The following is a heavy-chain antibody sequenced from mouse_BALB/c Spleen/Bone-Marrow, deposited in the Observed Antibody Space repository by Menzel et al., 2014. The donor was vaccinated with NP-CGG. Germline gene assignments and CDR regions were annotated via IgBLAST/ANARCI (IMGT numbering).Heavy chain of an antibody. CDR3: ARSAPYGNWRFAC. Sequence: LVKTGASVKISCKASGYSLTGYYMHWVKQSHGKSLEWIGYISCYNGATSYNQKFKGKATFTVDTSSSTAYMQFNSLTSEDSAVYYCARSAPYGNWRFACWGQGTLVTVSA. CDR1: GYSLTGYY. D-gene: IGHD2-1*01. CDR2: ISCYNGAT. V-gene: IGHV1S34*01. J-gene: IGHJ3*01.